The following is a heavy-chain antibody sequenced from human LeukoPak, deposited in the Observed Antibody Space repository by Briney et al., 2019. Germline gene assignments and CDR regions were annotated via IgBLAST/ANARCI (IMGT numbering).Heavy chain of an antibody. D-gene: IGHD2-8*01. Sequence: PGRSLRLSCAASGFTFSSYAIHWVRQAPGKGLEWVALISYDGSTKYSTDSVKGRFTISRDNSKNTLYLQMNSLRAEDTAVYYCANGRVYDYWGQGTLVTVSS. CDR3: ANGRVYDY. CDR1: GFTFSSYA. J-gene: IGHJ4*02. V-gene: IGHV3-30*04. CDR2: ISYDGSTK.